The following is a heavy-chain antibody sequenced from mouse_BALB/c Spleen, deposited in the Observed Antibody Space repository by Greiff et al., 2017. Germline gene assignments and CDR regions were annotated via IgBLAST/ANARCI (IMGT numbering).Heavy chain of an antibody. D-gene: IGHD1-1*01. CDR1: GFTFSDYY. CDR3: ARDYYGSSSGFAY. V-gene: IGHV5-4*02. Sequence: EVHLVESGGGLVKPGGSLKLSCAASGFTFSDYYMYWVRQTPEKRLEWVATISDGGSYTYYPDSVKGRFTISRDNAKNNLYLQMSSLKSEDTAMYYCARDYYGSSSGFAYWGQGTLVTVSA. CDR2: ISDGGSYT. J-gene: IGHJ3*01.